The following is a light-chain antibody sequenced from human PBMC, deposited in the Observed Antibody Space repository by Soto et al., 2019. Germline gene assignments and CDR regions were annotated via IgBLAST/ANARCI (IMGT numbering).Light chain of an antibody. J-gene: IGKJ1*01. CDR3: QESRSALWGT. CDR1: QNIYNS. CDR2: GAS. Sequence: DLQMTQSPSTLSASVGDRVTITCRTSQNIYNSLNWYQQKAGRAPAVLIYGASNLQGGVPLRFSGSGSGTDFTLTISGLQPEDSATYYCQESRSALWGTCGQGTKVDIK. V-gene: IGKV1-39*01.